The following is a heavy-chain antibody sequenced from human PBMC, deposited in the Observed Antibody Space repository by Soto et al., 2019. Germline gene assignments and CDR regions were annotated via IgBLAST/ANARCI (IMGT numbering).Heavy chain of an antibody. CDR3: AREYFDFCSGYYSYPDYYCGMDV. CDR1: GYTFTGYY. CDR2: INPNSGGT. V-gene: IGHV1-2*02. J-gene: IGHJ6*02. Sequence: ASVKVSCKASGYTFTGYYMHWVRQAPGQGLEWMGWINPNSGGTNYAQKFQGRVTITTDESTSTAYMELSSLRSEDTAVYYCAREYFDFCSGYYSYPDYYCGMDVWGQGTTVTVSS. D-gene: IGHD3-3*01.